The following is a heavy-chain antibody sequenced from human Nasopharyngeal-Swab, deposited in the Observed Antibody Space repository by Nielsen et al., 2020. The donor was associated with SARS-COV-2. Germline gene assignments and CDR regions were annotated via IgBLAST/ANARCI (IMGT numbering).Heavy chain of an antibody. CDR1: GGSISSSSYY. CDR2: IYYSGST. D-gene: IGHD1-26*01. Sequence: SETLSLTCTVSGGSISSSSYYWGWIRQPPGKGLEWIGSIYYSGSTYYNPSLKSRVTISVDTSKNQFSLKLSSVTAADTAVYYCARQTHSGSYYERVWGQGTLVTVSS. J-gene: IGHJ4*02. CDR3: ARQTHSGSYYERV. V-gene: IGHV4-39*01.